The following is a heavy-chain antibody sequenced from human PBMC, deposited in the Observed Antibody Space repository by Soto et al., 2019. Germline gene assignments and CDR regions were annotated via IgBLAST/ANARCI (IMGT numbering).Heavy chain of an antibody. Sequence: GGSLRLSCAASGFTFSSYAMSWVRQAPGKGLEWVSATTGSGDYTYYADSVKGRFSIFRDNSKNTLYLQMNSLRAEDTAVYYCARDHSYEDSYWWLDPWGQGTLVTVSS. CDR3: ARDHSYEDSYWWLDP. V-gene: IGHV3-23*01. J-gene: IGHJ5*02. D-gene: IGHD2-15*01. CDR1: GFTFSSYA. CDR2: TTGSGDYT.